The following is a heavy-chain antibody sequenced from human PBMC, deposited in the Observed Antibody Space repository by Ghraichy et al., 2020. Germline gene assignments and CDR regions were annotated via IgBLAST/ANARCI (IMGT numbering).Heavy chain of an antibody. CDR2: ISGSGGST. V-gene: IGHV3-23*01. J-gene: IGHJ1*01. D-gene: IGHD6-6*01. CDR3: ASDSSSSFFSLEYFQH. CDR1: GFTFSSYA. Sequence: GESLNISCAASGFTFSSYAMSWVRQAPGKGLEWVSAISGSGGSTYYADSVKGRFTISRDNSKNTLYLQMNSLRAEDTAVYYCASDSSSSFFSLEYFQHWGQGTLVTVSS.